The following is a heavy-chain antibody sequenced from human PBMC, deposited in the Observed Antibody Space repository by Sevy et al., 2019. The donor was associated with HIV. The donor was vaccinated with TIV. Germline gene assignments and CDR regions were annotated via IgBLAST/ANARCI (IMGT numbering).Heavy chain of an antibody. CDR1: GLTFRSHA. CDR3: GREAGYSTKNDAFAF. D-gene: IGHD2-8*01. CDR2: ISYDGAVR. Sequence: GGSLRLSCAASGLTFRSHAMHWVRQAPGKGLEWVTAISYDGAVRYYGESVKGRFTVSRDYSEQTLYLPMNSLGPDDTAVYYCGREAGYSTKNDAFAFWGQGTMVTVSS. V-gene: IGHV3-30-3*01. J-gene: IGHJ3*01.